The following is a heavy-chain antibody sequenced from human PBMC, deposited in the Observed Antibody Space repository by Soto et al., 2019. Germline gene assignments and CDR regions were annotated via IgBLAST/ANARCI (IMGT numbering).Heavy chain of an antibody. D-gene: IGHD3-22*01. CDR2: INPNSGGT. CDR3: ARGYFRPTRDYYDRSGYFPGDY. J-gene: IGHJ4*02. Sequence: SSTGPPYTLRRKYLHWLRRGTGPRLEWQGWINPNSGGTNYAQKFQGWVTMTRDTSISTAYMELSRLRSDDTAVYYCARGYFRPTRDYYDRSGYFPGDYWRPGTRVNVSA. CDR1: PYTLRRKY. V-gene: IGHV1-2*04.